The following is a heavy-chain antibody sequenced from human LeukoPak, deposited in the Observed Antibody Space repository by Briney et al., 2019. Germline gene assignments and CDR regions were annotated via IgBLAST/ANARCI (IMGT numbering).Heavy chain of an antibody. CDR3: ARDDASYYYGSGSYYSY. D-gene: IGHD3-10*01. CDR2: ISSSSSYI. Sequence: GGTLRLSCAASGFTFSSYGMSWVRQAPGKGLEWVSSISSSSSYIHYADSVKGRFTISRDNAKNSLYLQMNSLRAEDTAVYYCARDDASYYYGSGSYYSYWGQGTLVTVSS. V-gene: IGHV3-21*01. CDR1: GFTFSSYG. J-gene: IGHJ4*02.